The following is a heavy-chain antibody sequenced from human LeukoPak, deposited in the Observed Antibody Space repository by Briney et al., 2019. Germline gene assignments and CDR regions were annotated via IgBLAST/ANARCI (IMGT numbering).Heavy chain of an antibody. CDR1: GGSFSSYY. Sequence: AETLSLTCTVSGGSFSSYYWSWVRQPPGKGLEWVGYIYYSGSTNYNPSLKSRVTISVDTSKNQFSLKLSSVTAADTAVYYCARLGGNYYDSSGYGNWFDPWGQGTLVTVSS. CDR2: IYYSGST. J-gene: IGHJ5*02. CDR3: ARLGGNYYDSSGYGNWFDP. V-gene: IGHV4-59*08. D-gene: IGHD3-22*01.